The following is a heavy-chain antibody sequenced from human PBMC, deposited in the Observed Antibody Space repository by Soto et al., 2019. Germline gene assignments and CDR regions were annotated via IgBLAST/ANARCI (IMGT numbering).Heavy chain of an antibody. CDR2: IIPIFGTA. V-gene: IGHV1-69*12. J-gene: IGHJ5*02. CDR1: GGTFSSYA. CDR3: ARDRGPSSGYYPYWFDP. Sequence: QVQLVQSGSEVKKPGSSVKFSCKASGGTFSSYAITWVRQAPGQGLEWMGGIIPIFGTANYAQKFQGRFTITEDESTSTASMELSSLRSEDTAVYYCARDRGPSSGYYPYWFDPWGQGTLVTVSS. D-gene: IGHD3-22*01.